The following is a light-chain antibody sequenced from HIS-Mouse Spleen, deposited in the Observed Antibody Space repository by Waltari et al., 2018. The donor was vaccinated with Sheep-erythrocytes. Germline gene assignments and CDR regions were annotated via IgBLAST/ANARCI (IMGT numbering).Light chain of an antibody. Sequence: SYELTQPPSVSVSPGPTASITCSGDKLGAKYAGWYQQKPGHSPVLVIYQDSKRPSGIPERFSGSNSGNTATLTISGTQAMDEADYYCQAWDSSTVVFGGGTKLTVL. J-gene: IGLJ2*01. CDR3: QAWDSSTVV. CDR1: KLGAKY. V-gene: IGLV3-1*01. CDR2: QDS.